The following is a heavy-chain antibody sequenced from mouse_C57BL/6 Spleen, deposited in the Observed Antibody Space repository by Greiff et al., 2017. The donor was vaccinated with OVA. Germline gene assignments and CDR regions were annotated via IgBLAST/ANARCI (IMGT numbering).Heavy chain of an antibody. CDR3: ARGDLTGTFDY. D-gene: IGHD4-1*01. V-gene: IGHV1-76*01. CDR2: IYPGSGNT. J-gene: IGHJ2*01. CDR1: GYTFTDYY. Sequence: LEESGAELVRPGASVKLSCKASGYTFTDYYINWVKQRPGQGLEWIARIYPGSGNTYYNEKFKGKATLTAEKSSSTAYMQLSSLTSEDSAVYYCARGDLTGTFDYWGQGTTLTVSS.